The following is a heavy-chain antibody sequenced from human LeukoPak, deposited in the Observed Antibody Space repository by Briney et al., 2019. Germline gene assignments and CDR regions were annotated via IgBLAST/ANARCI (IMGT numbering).Heavy chain of an antibody. CDR2: IIPIFGTA. Sequence: ASVKVSCKASGGTFSSYAISWVRQAPGQGLEWMGGIIPIFGTANYAQKFQGRVTITADESTSTAYMELSSLRSEDTAVYYCAGPSDFDPTNDYYYYYGMDVWGQGTTVTVSS. V-gene: IGHV1-69*13. D-gene: IGHD3-9*01. J-gene: IGHJ6*02. CDR3: AGPSDFDPTNDYYYYYGMDV. CDR1: GGTFSSYA.